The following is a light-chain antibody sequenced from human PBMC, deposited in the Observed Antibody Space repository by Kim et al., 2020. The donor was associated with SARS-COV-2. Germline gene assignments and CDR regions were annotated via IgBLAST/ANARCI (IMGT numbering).Light chain of an antibody. CDR3: QAWESTGV. Sequence: SYELTQPPSVSVFPGQTASITCSGDKLGNKFASWYQQKPGQPPVLVIYQDNRRPSGIPERFSGSNSGNTAALTISGTLPMDEADYYCQAWESTGVFGGGTQLTVL. V-gene: IGLV3-1*01. CDR2: QDN. J-gene: IGLJ2*01. CDR1: KLGNKF.